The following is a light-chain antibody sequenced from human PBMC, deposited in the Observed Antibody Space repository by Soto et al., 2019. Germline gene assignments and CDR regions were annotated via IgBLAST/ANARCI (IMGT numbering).Light chain of an antibody. V-gene: IGKV3-20*01. CDR1: QSLRSSY. J-gene: IGKJ2*01. CDR2: GAS. Sequence: EIVLTQSPGTLSLSPGDRVTLSCRASQSLRSSYLAWYQQKPGQDPRLLIYGASSRATGIPDRFSGSGSGTDVTLTIRRLDPEDFSVYYCQQYAGSPYTVGQGTKLEIK. CDR3: QQYAGSPYT.